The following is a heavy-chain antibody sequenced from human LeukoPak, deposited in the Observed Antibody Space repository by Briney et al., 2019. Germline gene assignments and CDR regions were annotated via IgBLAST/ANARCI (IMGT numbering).Heavy chain of an antibody. Sequence: GRSLRLSCAASGFTFDDYAMHWVRQAPGKGLEWVSGISWNSGSIGYADSVKGRFTISRDNAKNSLYLQMNSLRAEDTALYYCAKGVRIAMVRGAFDIWGQGTMVTVSS. CDR2: ISWNSGSI. CDR3: AKGVRIAMVRGAFDI. D-gene: IGHD3-10*01. J-gene: IGHJ3*02. CDR1: GFTFDDYA. V-gene: IGHV3-9*01.